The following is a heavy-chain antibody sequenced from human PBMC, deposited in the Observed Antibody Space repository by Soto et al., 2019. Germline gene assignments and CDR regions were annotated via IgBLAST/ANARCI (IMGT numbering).Heavy chain of an antibody. CDR3: ARDRSTLEDYGAFDI. Sequence: QVQLQESGPGLVKPSQTLSLTCTVSGGSISSGGYYWSWIRQHPGKGLEWIGYIYYSGSTYYNPSLTSRVTISVDTSKNQFSLKLSSVTAADTAVYYCARDRSTLEDYGAFDIWGQGTMVTVSS. V-gene: IGHV4-31*03. J-gene: IGHJ3*02. D-gene: IGHD3-16*01. CDR1: GGSISSGGYY. CDR2: IYYSGST.